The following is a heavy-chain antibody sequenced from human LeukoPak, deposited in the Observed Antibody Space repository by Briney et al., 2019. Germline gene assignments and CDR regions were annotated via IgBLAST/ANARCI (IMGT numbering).Heavy chain of an antibody. Sequence: SETLSLTCTVSGGSISSSSYYWGWIRQPPGKGLEWIGSIYYSGSTYYNPSLKSRVTISVDTSKNQFSLKLSAVTAADTAVYYCAGYSSSWYDYWGQGTLVTVSS. J-gene: IGHJ4*02. CDR3: AGYSSSWYDY. V-gene: IGHV4-39*01. D-gene: IGHD6-13*01. CDR2: IYYSGST. CDR1: GGSISSSSYY.